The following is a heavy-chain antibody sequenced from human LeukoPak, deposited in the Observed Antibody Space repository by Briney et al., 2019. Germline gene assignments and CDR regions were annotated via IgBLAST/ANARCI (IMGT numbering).Heavy chain of an antibody. Sequence: SQTLSLTCTICGHSEYSYKVTRPWIRQSPSRGLEWLGRTYYRSKWYNDYADFVNGRITVNADTSKSQFSLHLNYVTPEDTGVVYRSRVLRGGHISMIDYWGQGSLVTVSS. CDR1: GHSEYSYKVT. CDR2: TYYRSKWYN. D-gene: IGHD2-15*01. J-gene: IGHJ4*02. V-gene: IGHV6-1*01. CDR3: SRVLRGGHISMIDY.